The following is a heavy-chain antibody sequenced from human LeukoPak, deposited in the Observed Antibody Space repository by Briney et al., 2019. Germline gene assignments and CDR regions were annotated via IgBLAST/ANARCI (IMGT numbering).Heavy chain of an antibody. CDR2: IYTSGST. J-gene: IGHJ4*02. CDR3: ARDNLMWEHRDY. CDR1: GGSISSYY. D-gene: IGHD1-26*01. Sequence: SETLSLTCTVSGGSISSYYWSWIRQPAGKGLEWIGRIYTSGSTDYNPSLKSRVTMSVDTSKNQFSLKLSSVTAADTAVYYCARDNLMWEHRDYWGQGTLVTVCS. V-gene: IGHV4-4*07.